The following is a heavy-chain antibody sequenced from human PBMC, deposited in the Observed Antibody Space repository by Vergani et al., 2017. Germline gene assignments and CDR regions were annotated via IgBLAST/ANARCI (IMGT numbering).Heavy chain of an antibody. J-gene: IGHJ4*02. CDR3: ARGNSLGSY. V-gene: IGHV3-7*01. Sequence: VQLVESGGGVVQPGGSLRLSCETSGFPFASYPMHWVRQTPGKGLEWVAAIKEDGSEKQYVDSVKGRFTISRDNAKKSLYLQMNSLRGEDTAVYYCARGNSLGSYWGQGTLVTVSS. D-gene: IGHD1-7*01. CDR2: IKEDGSEK. CDR1: GFPFASYP.